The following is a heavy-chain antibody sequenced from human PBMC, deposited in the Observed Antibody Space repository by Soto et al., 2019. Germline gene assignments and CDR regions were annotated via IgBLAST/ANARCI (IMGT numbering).Heavy chain of an antibody. V-gene: IGHV3-48*02. D-gene: IGHD2-8*02. Sequence: DVRLVQSGGGLVQPGGSLRLSCAASGFAFEIHSMNWFRQAPGKAPEWVSSIDASGTTIYSADSVKGRFDISRDNSKSSLYLQMINFRDEDSAVYLCAKTAYCTSDICAPEVPWWGQGTVVTVSS. CDR3: AKTAYCTSDICAPEVPW. CDR1: GFAFEIHS. J-gene: IGHJ1*01. CDR2: IDASGTTI.